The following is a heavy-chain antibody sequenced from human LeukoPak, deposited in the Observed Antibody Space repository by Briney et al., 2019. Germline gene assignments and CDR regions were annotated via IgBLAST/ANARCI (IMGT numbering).Heavy chain of an antibody. V-gene: IGHV4-59*11. Sequence: SETLSLTCTVSGGSMSSHYWSWIRQPPGKGLEWIGYIYYSGSSNYNPSLKSRVSISIDTSKNQFSLKLNSVTAADTAVYYCAKSNGYGLVDIWGQGTMVTVSS. D-gene: IGHD3-10*01. CDR1: GGSMSSHY. CDR2: IYYSGSS. CDR3: AKSNGYGLVDI. J-gene: IGHJ3*02.